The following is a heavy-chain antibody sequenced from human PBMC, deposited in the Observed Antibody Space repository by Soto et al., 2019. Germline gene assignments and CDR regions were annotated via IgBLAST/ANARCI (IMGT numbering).Heavy chain of an antibody. D-gene: IGHD6-19*01. CDR3: ATVPVSKQWRSRAYGMDV. CDR2: IRGDNGQT. J-gene: IGHJ6*02. CDR1: VYTFTSYG. Sequence: QVQLVQSGPEVKKPGASVKVSCKASVYTFTSYGISWVRQAPGQGREWMGWIRGDNGQTNYGQNLQGRATMTTDSSTSTDYMEVRSLRSADTAVYYCATVPVSKQWRSRAYGMDVWGQGTTVTVSS. V-gene: IGHV1-18*01.